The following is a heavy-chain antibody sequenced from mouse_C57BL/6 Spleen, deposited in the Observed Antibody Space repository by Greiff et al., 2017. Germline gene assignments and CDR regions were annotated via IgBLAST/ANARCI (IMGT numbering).Heavy chain of an antibody. CDR2: IWWDDDK. CDR3: ARIDYYGNSYKRDYFDY. D-gene: IGHD1-1*01. CDR1: GFSLSTFGMG. J-gene: IGHJ2*01. Sequence: LKQSGPGILQPSQTLSLTCSFSGFSLSTFGMGVGWIRQPSGKGLEWLAHIWWDDDKYYNPALKSRLTISKDTSKNQVFLKIANVDTADTATYYCARIDYYGNSYKRDYFDYWGQGTTLTVSS. V-gene: IGHV8-8*01.